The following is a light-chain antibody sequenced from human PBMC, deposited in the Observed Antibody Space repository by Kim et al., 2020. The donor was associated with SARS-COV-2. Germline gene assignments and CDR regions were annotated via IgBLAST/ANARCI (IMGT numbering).Light chain of an antibody. V-gene: IGKV1-6*01. J-gene: IGKJ1*01. CDR1: QGVGND. CDR3: LQDHTYPWT. Sequence: ASVGDRVTSTCRASQGVGNDLGWYQQKPGKAPKLLIYAASNLQSGVPSRFSGSGSGTDFTLSISSLQPEDFATYYCLQDHTYPWTFGQGTKVDIK. CDR2: AAS.